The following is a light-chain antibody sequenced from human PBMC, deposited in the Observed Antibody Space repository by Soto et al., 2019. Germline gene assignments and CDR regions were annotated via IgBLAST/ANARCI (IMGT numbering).Light chain of an antibody. Sequence: EVVLTQSPGTLSLSPGERATLCCRASQTVSNNYLAWYQQRPGQAPRLLIFGSSDRPTGITDKFIGSGSGTDFTLTISRMEPEDFAVYYCQQYGSSPPYTYGQGTKLEIK. J-gene: IGKJ2*01. CDR3: QQYGSSPPYT. V-gene: IGKV3-20*01. CDR1: QTVSNNY. CDR2: GSS.